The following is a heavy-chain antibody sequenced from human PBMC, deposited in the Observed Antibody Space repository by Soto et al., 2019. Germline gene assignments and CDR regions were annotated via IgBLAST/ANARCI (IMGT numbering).Heavy chain of an antibody. J-gene: IGHJ4*02. CDR2: IWYDGSNK. CDR1: GFTFSSYG. V-gene: IGHV3-33*01. D-gene: IGHD2-15*01. Sequence: GGSLRLSCAASGFTFSSYGMHWVRQAPGKGLEWVAVIWYDGSNKYYADSVKGRFTISRDNSKNTLYLQMNSLRAEDTAVYYCARGRGVVAATMIDYWGQGTLVTVSS. CDR3: ARGRGVVAATMIDY.